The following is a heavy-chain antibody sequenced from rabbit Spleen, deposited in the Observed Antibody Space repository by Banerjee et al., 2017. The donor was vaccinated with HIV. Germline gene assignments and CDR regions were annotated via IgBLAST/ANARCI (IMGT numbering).Heavy chain of an antibody. CDR3: ARAVGFPGTGYDYFNL. Sequence: LVESGGDLVKPGASLTLTCKASGFTISSNYYMCWVRQAPGKGLEWIACIYTGNGDTYYASWAKGRFTISMTSSTTVDLKMTSLTAADTATYFCARAVGFPGTGYDYFNLWGQGTLVTVS. J-gene: IGHJ4*01. CDR1: GFTISSNYY. D-gene: IGHD8-1*01. CDR2: IYTGNGDT. V-gene: IGHV1S40*01.